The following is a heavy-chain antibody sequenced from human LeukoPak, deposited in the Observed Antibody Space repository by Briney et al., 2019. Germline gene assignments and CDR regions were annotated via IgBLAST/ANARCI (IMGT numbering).Heavy chain of an antibody. D-gene: IGHD2-21*02. J-gene: IGHJ4*02. CDR3: ARYCGGDCYSGLDY. Sequence: ASVKVSCKASGYTFTSYAMHWVRQAPGQRLEWMGWINAGNGNTKYSQKFQGRVTMTRDTSTSTVYMELSSLRSEDTAVYYCARYCGGDCYSGLDYWGQGTLVTVSS. CDR2: INAGNGNT. V-gene: IGHV1-3*01. CDR1: GYTFTSYA.